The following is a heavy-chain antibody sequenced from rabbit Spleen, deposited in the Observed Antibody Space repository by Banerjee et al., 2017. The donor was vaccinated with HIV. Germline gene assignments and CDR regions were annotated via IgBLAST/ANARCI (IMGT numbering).Heavy chain of an antibody. D-gene: IGHD1-1*01. CDR3: TREDVGGSGSL. V-gene: IGHV1S40*01. J-gene: IGHJ4*01. CDR2: IDVAKSGDT. Sequence: QSLEESGGDLVKPGASLTLTCTASGVSFSSSSYMCWVRQAPGKGLEWIACIDVAKSGDTYYTNWAKGRFTISKTSSTTVALQVPSLTAADTATYFCTREDVGGSGSLWGPSTLVT. CDR1: GVSFSSSSY.